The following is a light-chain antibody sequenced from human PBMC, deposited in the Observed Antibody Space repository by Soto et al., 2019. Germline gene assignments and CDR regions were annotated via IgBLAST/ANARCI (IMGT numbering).Light chain of an antibody. V-gene: IGKV2-30*01. Sequence: DVVMTQSPLSLPVTLGQPASISCRSAQGLVYTDGNTYLTWFQQRPGQSPRRLIYKVSNRDSGVQDRFSGSGSGTDFTLKISRVEAEDIGIYHCMQGSHWPHTFGQGTKLEIK. CDR3: MQGSHWPHT. J-gene: IGKJ2*01. CDR1: QGLVYTDGNTY. CDR2: KVS.